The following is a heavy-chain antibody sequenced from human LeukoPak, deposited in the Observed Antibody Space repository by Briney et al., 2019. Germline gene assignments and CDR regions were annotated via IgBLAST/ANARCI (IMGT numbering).Heavy chain of an antibody. J-gene: IGHJ4*02. CDR2: INPNSGDT. D-gene: IGHD2-2*01. Sequence: EASVKVSCKASGYTFTGYYMHWVRQAPGQGLEWMGWINPNSGDTIYAQKFQGRVTMTRDTSITTAYMELSRLTSDDTAMYYCAREEGFCRTTSCSAPFDYWGQGTLVTVSS. CDR3: AREEGFCRTTSCSAPFDY. CDR1: GYTFTGYY. V-gene: IGHV1-2*02.